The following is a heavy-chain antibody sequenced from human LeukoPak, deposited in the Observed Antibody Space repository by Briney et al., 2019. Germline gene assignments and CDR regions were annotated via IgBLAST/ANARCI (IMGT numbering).Heavy chain of an antibody. CDR1: GGTFSSYA. J-gene: IGHJ5*02. V-gene: IGHV1-69*13. Sequence: SVKVSCKASGGTFSSYAISWVRQAPGQGLEWMGGIIPIFGTANYAQKFQGRVTITADESTSTAYMELSSLRSEDTAVYYCARGYCSGGTCYLVENWFDPWGQGTLVTVSS. D-gene: IGHD2-15*01. CDR3: ARGYCSGGTCYLVENWFDP. CDR2: IIPIFGTA.